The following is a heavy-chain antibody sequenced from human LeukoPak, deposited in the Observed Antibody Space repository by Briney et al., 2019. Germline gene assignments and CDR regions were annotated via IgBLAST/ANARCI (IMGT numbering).Heavy chain of an antibody. CDR2: INPNSGGT. Sequence: GESLKISCKASGYTFTGYYMHWVRQAPGQGLEWMGWINPNSGGTNYAQKFQGRVTMTRDTSISTAYMELSRLRSDDTAVYYCAREYLDSGSSFQHWGQGTLVTVSS. CDR3: AREYLDSGSSFQH. V-gene: IGHV1-2*02. CDR1: GYTFTGYY. J-gene: IGHJ1*01. D-gene: IGHD1-26*01.